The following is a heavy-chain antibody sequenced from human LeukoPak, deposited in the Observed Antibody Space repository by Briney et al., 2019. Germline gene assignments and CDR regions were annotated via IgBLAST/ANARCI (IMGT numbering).Heavy chain of an antibody. CDR2: IGIAGDT. CDR1: GFTFSSYD. V-gene: IGHV3-13*04. CDR3: ARDRLSNGAGWYFDL. Sequence: PGWSLRLSCAASGFTFSSYDMHWVRQATGKGLEWVSAIGIAGDTYYAGSVKGRFTISRENAKNSLYLQMNSLRAGDTAVHYCARDRLSNGAGWYFDLWGRGTLVTVSS. D-gene: IGHD4/OR15-4a*01. J-gene: IGHJ2*01.